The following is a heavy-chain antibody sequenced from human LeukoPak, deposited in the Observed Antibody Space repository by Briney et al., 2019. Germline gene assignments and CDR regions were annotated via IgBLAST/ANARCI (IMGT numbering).Heavy chain of an antibody. V-gene: IGHV4-4*07. Sequence: SETLSLTCAVSGDSVSSFYWSWVRQSAGKGLEWIGRIYSKGTTKYNLSLKSRVTISLDQSKNQFSLYLSYVTAADKAVYYCARLRYTGTSQYYFDSWGQGFLVTVSS. CDR1: GDSVSSFY. J-gene: IGHJ4*02. CDR2: IYSKGTT. D-gene: IGHD1-26*01. CDR3: ARLRYTGTSQYYFDS.